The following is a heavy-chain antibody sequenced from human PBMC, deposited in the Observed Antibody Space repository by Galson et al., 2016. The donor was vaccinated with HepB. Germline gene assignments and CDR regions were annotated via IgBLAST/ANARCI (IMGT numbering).Heavy chain of an antibody. Sequence: SVKVSCKASGYTFTRYGISWVRQAPGQGPEWMEWISGYKGNTNYEQKFQDRVTLTTDTSTSTAYMELRSLTSDDTAVYYCAAHIKNFYGMDVWGQGTTVTVSS. V-gene: IGHV1-18*01. CDR3: AAHIKNFYGMDV. CDR2: ISGYKGNT. J-gene: IGHJ6*02. CDR1: GYTFTRYG.